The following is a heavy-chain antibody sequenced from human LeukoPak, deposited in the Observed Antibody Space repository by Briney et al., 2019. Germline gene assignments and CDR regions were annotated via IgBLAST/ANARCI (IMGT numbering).Heavy chain of an antibody. J-gene: IGHJ6*02. V-gene: IGHV3-53*01. CDR1: GFTVSSNY. Sequence: GGSLRLSCAASGFTVSSNYMSWVRQAPGKGLEWVSVIYSGGSTYYADSVKGRLTISRDNSKNTLYLQMNSLRAEDTAVYYCARDLDDSSGYYHYGMDVWGQGTTVTVSS. D-gene: IGHD3-22*01. CDR2: IYSGGST. CDR3: ARDLDDSSGYYHYGMDV.